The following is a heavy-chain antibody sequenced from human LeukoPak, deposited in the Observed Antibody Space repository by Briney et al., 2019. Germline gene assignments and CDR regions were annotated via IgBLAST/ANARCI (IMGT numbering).Heavy chain of an antibody. J-gene: IGHJ4*02. Sequence: QTLSLTCAISGDSVSSNRATWTWIRQSPSRRLEWLGRTYFRSKWYNDYAVSVKSRITITPDTSKNQFSLQLNSVTPEDTAVYYCARGRGDIDFDYWGQGTLVTVSS. CDR1: GDSVSSNRAT. CDR2: TYFRSKWYN. V-gene: IGHV6-1*01. CDR3: ARGRGDIDFDY.